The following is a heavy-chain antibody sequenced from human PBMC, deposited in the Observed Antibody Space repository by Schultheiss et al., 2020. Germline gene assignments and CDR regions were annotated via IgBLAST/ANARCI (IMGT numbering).Heavy chain of an antibody. D-gene: IGHD4-17*01. CDR2: INPDTGGT. CDR1: GYTFTGYF. J-gene: IGHJ4*02. CDR3: ARGGDYGDYDY. Sequence: ASVKVSCKASGYTFTGYFIHWIRQAPGQGLEWLGWINPDTGGTDYAQKFQGGVTMTRDTSISTAYVELRSLRSDDTAVYYCARGGDYGDYDYWGQGTLVTVSS. V-gene: IGHV1-2*02.